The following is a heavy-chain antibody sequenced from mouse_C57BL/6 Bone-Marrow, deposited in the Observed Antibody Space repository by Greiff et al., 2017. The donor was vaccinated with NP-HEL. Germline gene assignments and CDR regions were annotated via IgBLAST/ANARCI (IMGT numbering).Heavy chain of an antibody. CDR2: IHPNSGST. V-gene: IGHV1-64*01. CDR3: ARGAGSSYDYAMDY. CDR1: GYTFTSYW. Sequence: VQLQQPGAELVKPGASVKLSCKASGYTFTSYWMHWVKQRPGQGLEWIGMIHPNSGSTNYNEKLKSKATLTVDKSSSTAYMQLSSLTSEDSAVYYCARGAGSSYDYAMDYWGQGTSVTVSS. D-gene: IGHD1-1*01. J-gene: IGHJ4*01.